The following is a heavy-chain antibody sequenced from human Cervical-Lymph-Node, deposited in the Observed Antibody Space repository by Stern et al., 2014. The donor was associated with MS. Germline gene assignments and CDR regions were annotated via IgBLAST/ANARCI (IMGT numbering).Heavy chain of an antibody. D-gene: IGHD2-2*02. J-gene: IGHJ6*02. CDR1: GYTFTSYA. CDR2: INTNTGNP. Sequence: QDQLVQSGSELKKPGASVKVSCKASGYTFTSYAMHWVRQAPGQGLEWMGWINTNTGNPTYAQGFTGRFVFSLDTSVSTAYLQISSLKAEDTAVYYCASPDVPAAINYYYYGMDVWGQGTTVTVSS. V-gene: IGHV7-4-1*02. CDR3: ASPDVPAAINYYYYGMDV.